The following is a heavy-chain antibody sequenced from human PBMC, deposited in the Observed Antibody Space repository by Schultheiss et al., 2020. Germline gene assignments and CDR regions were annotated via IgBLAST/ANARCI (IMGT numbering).Heavy chain of an antibody. CDR1: GGTFSSYT. Sequence: SVKVSCKASGGTFSSYTISWVRQAPGQGLEWMGRIIPILGIANYAQKFQGRVTITADESTSTAYMELSSLRSEDTAVYYCASEVGYSYGRGYYYYYGMDVWGQGTTVTVSS. CDR2: IIPILGIA. CDR3: ASEVGYSYGRGYYYYYGMDV. J-gene: IGHJ6*02. V-gene: IGHV1-69*02. D-gene: IGHD5-18*01.